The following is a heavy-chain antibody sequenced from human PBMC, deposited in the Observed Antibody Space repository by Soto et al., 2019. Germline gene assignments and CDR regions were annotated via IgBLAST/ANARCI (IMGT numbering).Heavy chain of an antibody. J-gene: IGHJ3*02. Sequence: ASVKVSCKASGYTFTGYYMHWVRQAPGQGLEWMGWINPNSGGTNYAQKFQGWVTMTRDTSISTAYMELSRLRSDDTAVYYCARDNNYYGSGSYYDDAFDIWGQGTMVTVSS. CDR2: INPNSGGT. CDR3: ARDNNYYGSGSYYDDAFDI. D-gene: IGHD3-10*01. CDR1: GYTFTGYY. V-gene: IGHV1-2*04.